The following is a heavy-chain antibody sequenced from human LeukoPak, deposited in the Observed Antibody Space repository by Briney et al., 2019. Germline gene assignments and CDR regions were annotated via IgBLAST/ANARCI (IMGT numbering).Heavy chain of an antibody. D-gene: IGHD5-18*01. Sequence: SETLSLTCTVSGGSISSYYWSWIRQPPGKGLEWIGYSYYSGGTNYNPSLNSRVTISVDTSKNQFSLELSSVTAADTAVYYCARSTRGYSYPHWGQGTLVTVSS. CDR1: GGSISSYY. J-gene: IGHJ4*02. CDR2: SYYSGGT. CDR3: ARSTRGYSYPH. V-gene: IGHV4-59*01.